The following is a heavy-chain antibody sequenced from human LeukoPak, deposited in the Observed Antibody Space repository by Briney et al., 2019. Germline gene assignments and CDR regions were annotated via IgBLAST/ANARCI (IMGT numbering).Heavy chain of an antibody. V-gene: IGHV3-30*03. CDR3: ARGRGSTSSYFDY. CDR2: ISYDGNKK. CDR1: GFTFSSYG. Sequence: PGRSLRLSCAASGFTFSSYGMHWVRQAPGKGLEWVAVISYDGNKKYYADSVRGRFTISRDNSNYTLFLHMNSLRAEDAAVYYCARGRGSTSSYFDYWGQGTLVTVSS. J-gene: IGHJ4*02. D-gene: IGHD2-2*01.